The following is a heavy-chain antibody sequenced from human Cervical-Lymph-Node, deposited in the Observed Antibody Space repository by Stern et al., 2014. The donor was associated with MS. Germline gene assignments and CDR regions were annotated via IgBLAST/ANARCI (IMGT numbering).Heavy chain of an antibody. CDR3: TRAVGGVARE. J-gene: IGHJ4*02. Sequence: VQLLQSGPEVKKPGASVMVSCKTSGYTFTNYYIHWVRQAPGQGLEWMGIINPNGSVTASAQQFQGRLTMTTDTSTTNAYMWLNTLTSEDTAMYYCTRAVGGVAREWGQGTLVFVSS. CDR1: GYTFTNYY. D-gene: IGHD3-16*01. V-gene: IGHV1-46*01. CDR2: INPNGSVT.